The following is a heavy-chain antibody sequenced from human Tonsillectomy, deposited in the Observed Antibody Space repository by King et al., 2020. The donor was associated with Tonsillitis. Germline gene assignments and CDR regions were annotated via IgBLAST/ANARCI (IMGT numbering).Heavy chain of an antibody. D-gene: IGHD6-13*01. CDR2: INHSGST. CDR1: GGSFSGYY. V-gene: IGHV4-34*01. CDR3: ARGMQLVLSWFDP. Sequence: VQLQQWGAGLLKPSETLSLTCVVYGGSFSGYYWSWIRQPPGKGLEWIGEINHSGSTNYNPSLKSRVTISLDTSKNQFSLRLSSVTAADTAVYYCARGMQLVLSWFDPWSQGTLVTVSS. J-gene: IGHJ5*02.